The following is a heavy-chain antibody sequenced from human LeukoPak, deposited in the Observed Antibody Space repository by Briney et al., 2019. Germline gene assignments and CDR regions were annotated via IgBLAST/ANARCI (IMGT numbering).Heavy chain of an antibody. Sequence: RASVKVSCKASGYTFTGYYMHWVRQAPGQGLEWMGWFNPNSGGTNYAQKFQGRVTMTRDTSISTAYMELSRLRSDDTAVYYCARDPQPTYYYDSSGYPVLYFDYWGQGTLVTVSS. CDR3: ARDPQPTYYYDSSGYPVLYFDY. CDR1: GYTFTGYY. V-gene: IGHV1-2*02. D-gene: IGHD3-22*01. J-gene: IGHJ4*02. CDR2: FNPNSGGT.